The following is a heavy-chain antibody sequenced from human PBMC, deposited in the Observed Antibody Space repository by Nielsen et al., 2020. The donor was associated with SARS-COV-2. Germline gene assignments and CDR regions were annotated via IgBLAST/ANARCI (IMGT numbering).Heavy chain of an antibody. CDR2: INHSGST. J-gene: IGHJ6*03. Sequence: WIRQPPGKGLEWIGEINHSGSTNYNSSLKSRLTISVDTSKNQFALNLSSVTAADTAVYYCARGGSTSGSYTYYYYYMDVWGKGTTVTVSS. D-gene: IGHD3-10*01. CDR3: ARGGSTSGSYTYYYYYMDV. V-gene: IGHV4-34*01.